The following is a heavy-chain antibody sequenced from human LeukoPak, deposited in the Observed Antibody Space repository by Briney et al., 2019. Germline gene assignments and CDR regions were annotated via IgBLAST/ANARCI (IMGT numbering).Heavy chain of an antibody. CDR2: MHYSGST. CDR3: ASSQYSSGWFTFDY. V-gene: IGHV4-39*01. J-gene: IGHJ4*02. Sequence: SETLSLTCTVSGGSISSTNYYWGWIRQPPGTGLEWIGSMHYSGSTYYNPSLKSRVTVSADTSKNQFSLKLSSVTAADTAVYYCASSQYSSGWFTFDYWGQGTLVTVSS. D-gene: IGHD6-19*01. CDR1: GGSISSTNYY.